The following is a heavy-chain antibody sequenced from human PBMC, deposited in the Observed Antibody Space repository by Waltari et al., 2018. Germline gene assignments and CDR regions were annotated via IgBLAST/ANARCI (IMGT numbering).Heavy chain of an antibody. V-gene: IGHV3-7*01. D-gene: IGHD4-4*01. CDR1: GFTFSTYW. Sequence: EVQLVESGGDLVQPGGSLRLSCAASGFTFSTYWMTWVRQAPGKGLEWLANIKEDGSEKNYVDSVKGRFTSSRDNAKNSLYLQMNSLRAEDTAVYYCARDPHYSNFDYWGQGTLVTVSS. CDR2: IKEDGSEK. J-gene: IGHJ4*02. CDR3: ARDPHYSNFDY.